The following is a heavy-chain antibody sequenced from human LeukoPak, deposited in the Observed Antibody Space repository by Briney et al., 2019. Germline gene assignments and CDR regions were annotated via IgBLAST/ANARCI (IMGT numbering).Heavy chain of an antibody. CDR1: GFSFDDYA. D-gene: IGHD6-13*01. CDR3: AKGWIAADGDY. J-gene: IGHJ4*02. V-gene: IGHV3-9*01. Sequence: GRSLRLSCAASGFSFDDYAMHWVRQAPGKGLEWVSGISWDSGSIGYADSVKGRFTISRDNSKNTLYLQMNSLRAEDTAVYYCAKGWIAADGDYWGQGTLVTVSS. CDR2: ISWDSGSI.